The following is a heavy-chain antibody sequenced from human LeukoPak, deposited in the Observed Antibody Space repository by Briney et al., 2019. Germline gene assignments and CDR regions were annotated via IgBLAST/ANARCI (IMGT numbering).Heavy chain of an antibody. J-gene: IGHJ4*02. D-gene: IGHD5-18*01. V-gene: IGHV4-34*01. Sequence: PSETLSLTCAVYGGSFSGYYWSWIRQPPGKGLEWIGEINHSGSTNYNPSLKSRVTISVDTSKNQFSLKLSSVTAADTAVYYCARGLQDTAMGYFDYWGQGTLVTVSS. CDR2: INHSGST. CDR1: GGSFSGYY. CDR3: ARGLQDTAMGYFDY.